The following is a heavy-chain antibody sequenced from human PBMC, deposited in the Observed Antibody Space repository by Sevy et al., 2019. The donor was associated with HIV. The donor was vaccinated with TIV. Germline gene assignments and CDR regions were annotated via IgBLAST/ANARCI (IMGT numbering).Heavy chain of an antibody. J-gene: IGHJ1*01. Sequence: ASVKVSCKASGGTFSSYAISWVRQAPGQGLEWMGGIIPIFGTANYAQTFQGRVTITADESTSTAYMELSSLRSEDTAVYYCARNPGIAAAGSHVAEYFQHWGQGTLVTVSS. V-gene: IGHV1-69*13. CDR2: IIPIFGTA. D-gene: IGHD6-13*01. CDR3: ARNPGIAAAGSHVAEYFQH. CDR1: GGTFSSYA.